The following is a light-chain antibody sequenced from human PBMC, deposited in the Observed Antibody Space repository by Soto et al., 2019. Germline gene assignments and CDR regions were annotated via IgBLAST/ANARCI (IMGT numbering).Light chain of an antibody. CDR1: SSDVGDYNY. J-gene: IGLJ2*01. CDR3: SSYTSSSTLVL. Sequence: QSVLTQPASVSGSPGQPITISCTGTSSDVGDYNYVSWYQQHPGKAPKLMIYDVTNRPSGVSNRFSGSKSGNTASLTISGLQAEDEADYYCSSYTSSSTLVLFGGGTKLTVL. CDR2: DVT. V-gene: IGLV2-14*01.